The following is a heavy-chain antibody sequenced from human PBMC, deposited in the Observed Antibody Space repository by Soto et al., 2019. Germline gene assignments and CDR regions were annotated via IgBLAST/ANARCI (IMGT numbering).Heavy chain of an antibody. Sequence: GGSLRLSCAASGFSFSSYVMSWVRQAPGKGLEWVSAVSTSGGSTFYAGSVKGRFAISRDNSKNTLYLQMKSLRAEDTAVYYCAKKGGYSGYDHFDYWGQGTLVTVSS. CDR3: AKKGGYSGYDHFDY. CDR1: GFSFSSYV. D-gene: IGHD5-12*01. CDR2: VSTSGGST. J-gene: IGHJ4*02. V-gene: IGHV3-23*01.